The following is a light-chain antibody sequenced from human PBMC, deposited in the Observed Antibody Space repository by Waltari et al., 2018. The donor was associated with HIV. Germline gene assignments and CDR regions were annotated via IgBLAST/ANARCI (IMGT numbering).Light chain of an antibody. Sequence: DIQMTQSPSSLSASVGDRVTITCRASENIRDYVNWYQQRPGKAPKLLMYSASSVLRGVPSRFSGSGSGTDFTLTITNLQPEDFATYSCQQNYNMPPTFGQGTRLEV. CDR3: QQNYNMPPT. CDR2: SAS. V-gene: IGKV1-39*01. CDR1: ENIRDY. J-gene: IGKJ1*01.